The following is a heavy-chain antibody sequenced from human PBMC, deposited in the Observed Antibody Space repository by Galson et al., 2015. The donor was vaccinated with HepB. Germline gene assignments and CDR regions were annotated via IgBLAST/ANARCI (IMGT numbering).Heavy chain of an antibody. V-gene: IGHV4-59*01. J-gene: IGHJ6*02. CDR1: GGSISSYY. CDR2: IYYSGST. CDR3: GGFWSGYYYYYGMDV. Sequence: SETLSLTCTVSGGSISSYYWSWIRQPPGKGLEWIGYIYYSGSTNYNPSLKSRVTISVDTSKNQFSLKLSSVTAADTAVYYCGGFWSGYYYYYGMDVWGQGTTVTVSS. D-gene: IGHD3-3*01.